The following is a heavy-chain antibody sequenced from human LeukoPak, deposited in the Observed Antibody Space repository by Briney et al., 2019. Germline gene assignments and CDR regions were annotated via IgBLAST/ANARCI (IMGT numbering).Heavy chain of an antibody. CDR3: ARDFSLSGYYYYMDV. CDR2: ISSSSSTI. J-gene: IGHJ6*03. V-gene: IGHV3-48*01. Sequence: GGSLRLSCAASRFTFSSYSMNWVRQAPGKGLEWVSYISSSSSTIYYADSVKGRFTISRDNAKNSLYLQMNSLRAEDTAVYYCARDFSLSGYYYYMDVWGKGTTVTVSS. D-gene: IGHD2/OR15-2a*01. CDR1: RFTFSSYS.